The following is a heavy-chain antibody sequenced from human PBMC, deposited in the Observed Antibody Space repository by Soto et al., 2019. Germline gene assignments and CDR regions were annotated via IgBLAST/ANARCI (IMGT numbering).Heavy chain of an antibody. D-gene: IGHD4-17*01. CDR1: GYTFTNYY. CDR3: ARGRFTTVTTWWYFDY. Sequence: ASVKVSCKASGYTFTNYYIHWVRQAPGQGLEWIGIINPSTASTTYAQKFQWRVSLARDTSTSTVYMHLSSLSSGDTAVYYCARGRFTTVTTWWYFDYWGQGALLTVSS. CDR2: INPSTAST. V-gene: IGHV1-46*01. J-gene: IGHJ4*02.